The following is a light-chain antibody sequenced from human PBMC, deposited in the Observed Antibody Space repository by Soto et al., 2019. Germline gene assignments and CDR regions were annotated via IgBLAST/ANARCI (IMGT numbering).Light chain of an antibody. CDR2: EVT. CDR1: SKDVGGYNY. Sequence: QSALTQPPSASGSPGQSVTISCTGTSKDVGGYNYVSWYQQHPGKAPKLMIYEVTKRPSGVPDRFSGSKSGDTASLTVSGLQPEDEADYYCSSYTSSSTRVFGTGTKVTVL. V-gene: IGLV2-8*01. J-gene: IGLJ1*01. CDR3: SSYTSSSTRV.